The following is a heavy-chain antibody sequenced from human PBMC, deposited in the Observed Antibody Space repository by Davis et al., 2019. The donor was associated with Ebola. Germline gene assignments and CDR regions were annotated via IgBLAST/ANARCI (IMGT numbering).Heavy chain of an antibody. V-gene: IGHV4-59*01. CDR2: IYYSGST. J-gene: IGHJ4*02. Sequence: AETLSLTCAVYGGSFSGYYWSWIRQPPGKGLEWIGYIYYSGSTNYHPSLKSRVTISVDTSKNQFSLKLSSVTAADTAVYYCARDAYYYDSSGYYGRGGVDYWGQGTLVTVSS. D-gene: IGHD3-22*01. CDR3: ARDAYYYDSSGYYGRGGVDY. CDR1: GGSFSGYY.